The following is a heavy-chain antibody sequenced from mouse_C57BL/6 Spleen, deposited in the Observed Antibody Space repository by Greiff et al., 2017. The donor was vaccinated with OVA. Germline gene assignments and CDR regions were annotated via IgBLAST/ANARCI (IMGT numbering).Heavy chain of an antibody. J-gene: IGHJ4*01. CDR3: ARGGDYYYYAMDY. V-gene: IGHV5-17*01. D-gene: IGHD1-1*01. Sequence: EVHLVESGGGLVKPGGSLKLSCAASGFTFSDYGMHWVRQAPEKGLEWVAYISSGSSTIYYADTVKGRFTISRDNAKNTLFLQMTSLRSEDTAMYYCARGGDYYYYAMDYWGQGTSVTVSS. CDR2: ISSGSSTI. CDR1: GFTFSDYG.